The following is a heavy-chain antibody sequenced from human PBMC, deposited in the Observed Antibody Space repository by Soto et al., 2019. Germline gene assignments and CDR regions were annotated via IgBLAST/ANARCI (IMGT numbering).Heavy chain of an antibody. J-gene: IGHJ6*02. V-gene: IGHV4-34*01. CDR2: INHSGST. Sequence: SETLSLTCAVYGGSFSGYYWSWIRQPPGKGLEWIGEINHSGSTNYNPSLKSRVTISVDTSKNQFSLKLSSVTAADTAVYYCARGPRAQSGYGWRRYHGMDVWGQGTTVTVSS. CDR3: ARGPRAQSGYGWRRYHGMDV. CDR1: GGSFSGYY. D-gene: IGHD2-21*02.